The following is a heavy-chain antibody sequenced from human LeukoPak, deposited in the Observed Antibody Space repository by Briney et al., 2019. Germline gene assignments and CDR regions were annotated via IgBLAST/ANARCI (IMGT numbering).Heavy chain of an antibody. V-gene: IGHV4-34*01. CDR1: DGSFSGYF. Sequence: SETLSLTCAVYDGSFSGYFWSWIRQPPGKGLEWIGEINRSGSTNYNPSLKSRVILSVGTSNNQFSLKLNSVTAADTALYYCARGTVEYTNSPPVFDYWGQATLVTVSS. CDR3: ARGTVEYTNSPPVFDY. CDR2: INRSGST. D-gene: IGHD6-6*01. J-gene: IGHJ4*02.